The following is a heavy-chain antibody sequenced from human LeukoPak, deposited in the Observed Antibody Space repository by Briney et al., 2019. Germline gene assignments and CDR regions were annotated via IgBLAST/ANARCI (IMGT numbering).Heavy chain of an antibody. CDR2: ISYDGNNR. CDR3: AKVKGEVIGAFDI. D-gene: IGHD3-16*01. J-gene: IGHJ3*02. Sequence: GGSLRLSCAASRFTFSSYGMHWVRQAPGKGLEWVAVISYDGNNRYYADSVKGRFTISRYNSKNTLYLQMDSLRAEDTAVYYCAKVKGEVIGAFDIWGQGTMVTVSS. V-gene: IGHV3-30*18. CDR1: RFTFSSYG.